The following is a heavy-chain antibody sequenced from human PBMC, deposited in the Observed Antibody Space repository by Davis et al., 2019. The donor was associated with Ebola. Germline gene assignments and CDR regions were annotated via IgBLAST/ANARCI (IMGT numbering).Heavy chain of an antibody. D-gene: IGHD4-17*01. CDR3: ARPRDYGDYGSFDY. J-gene: IGHJ4*02. V-gene: IGHV5-51*01. CDR1: GYSFTGYW. Sequence: GESLKISCKASGYSFTGYWIGWVRQLPGKGLEWMGIMYPGDPETKYNPSFEGHVTISADKSISTAYLQWSSLKASDTAMYYCARPRDYGDYGSFDYWGQGTLVTVSS. CDR2: MYPGDPET.